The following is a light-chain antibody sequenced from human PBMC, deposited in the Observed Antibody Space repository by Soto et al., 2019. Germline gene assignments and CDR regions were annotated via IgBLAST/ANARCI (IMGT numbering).Light chain of an antibody. CDR1: SSDVGNYNY. CDR3: TSFSTDSSYVI. V-gene: IGLV2-14*01. CDR2: QVT. Sequence: QSALTQPASVSGSPGQSITISCTGTSSDVGNYNYVSWYQETPGKAPRLIIYQVTNRPSGVSNRFSGSKSGNTASLTISGLQADDEADYYCTSFSTDSSYVIFGGGTKLTVL. J-gene: IGLJ2*01.